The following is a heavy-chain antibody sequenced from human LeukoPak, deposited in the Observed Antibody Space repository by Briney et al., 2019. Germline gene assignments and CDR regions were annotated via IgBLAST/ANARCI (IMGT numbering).Heavy chain of an antibody. CDR3: ARSSAAGTLQDY. Sequence: FQGRVTITRDTSASTAYMELSSLRSEDTAVYYCARSSAAGTLQDYWGQGTLVTVSS. J-gene: IGHJ4*02. V-gene: IGHV1-3*01. D-gene: IGHD6-13*01.